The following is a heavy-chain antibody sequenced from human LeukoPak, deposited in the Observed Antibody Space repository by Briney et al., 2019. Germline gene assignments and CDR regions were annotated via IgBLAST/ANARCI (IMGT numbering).Heavy chain of an antibody. CDR1: GFTFSAYS. CDR3: TSLSYKSD. V-gene: IGHV3-21*01. J-gene: IGHJ4*02. D-gene: IGHD3-10*01. Sequence: GGSLRLSCAASGFTFSAYSMNWVRQAPGKGLEWVSFISSGSGHIYYADSLQGRFTISRDNAKNTLYLQMNSLRAEDTAVYYCTSLSYKSDWGQGTLVTVSS. CDR2: ISSGSGHI.